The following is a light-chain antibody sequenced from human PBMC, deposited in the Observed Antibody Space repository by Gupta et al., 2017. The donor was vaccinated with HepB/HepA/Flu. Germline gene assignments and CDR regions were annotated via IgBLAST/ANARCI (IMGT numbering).Light chain of an antibody. Sequence: QSALTQPPSVSGSPGQSVTISCTGTSSDFVNYNRVSWSQKPPGTAPKLMIYEVSSRPSGVPDRFSGSKSGNTASLTISGLQAEDEADYYCSLYTSSSTWVFGGGTKLTVL. V-gene: IGLV2-18*01. CDR2: EVS. CDR1: SSDFVNYNR. CDR3: SLYTSSSTWV. J-gene: IGLJ3*02.